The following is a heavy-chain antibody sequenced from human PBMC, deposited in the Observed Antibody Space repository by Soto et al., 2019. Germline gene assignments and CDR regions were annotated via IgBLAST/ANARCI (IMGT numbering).Heavy chain of an antibody. D-gene: IGHD6-13*01. V-gene: IGHV1-2*02. Sequence: ASVKVSCKASGYTFTGYYMHWVRQAPGEGLEWMGWINPNSGGTNYAQKFQGRVTMTRDTSISTAYMELSRLRSDDTAVYYCARDGAARIAAAGYYYYGMDVWGQGTTGTVSS. CDR2: INPNSGGT. CDR3: ARDGAARIAAAGYYYYGMDV. CDR1: GYTFTGYY. J-gene: IGHJ6*02.